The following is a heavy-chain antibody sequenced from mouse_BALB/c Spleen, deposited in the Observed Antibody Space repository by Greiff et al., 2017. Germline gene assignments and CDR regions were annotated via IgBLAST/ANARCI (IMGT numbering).Heavy chain of an antibody. CDR1: GFNIKDTY. V-gene: IGHV14-3*02. CDR3: ARGYGSSPAWFAY. CDR2: IDPANGNT. Sequence: VQLKQSGAELVKPGASVKLSCTASGFNIKDTYMHWVKQRPEQGLEWIGRIDPANGNTKYDPKFQGKATITADTSSNTAYLQLSSLTSEDTAVYYCARGYGSSPAWFAYWGQGTLVTVSA. D-gene: IGHD1-1*01. J-gene: IGHJ3*01.